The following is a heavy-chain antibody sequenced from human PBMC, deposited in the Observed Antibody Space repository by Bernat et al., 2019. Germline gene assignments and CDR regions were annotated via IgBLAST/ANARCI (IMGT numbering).Heavy chain of an antibody. CDR3: ARALGVGVTRIGDVFDI. D-gene: IGHD1-26*01. CDR2: ISSSSSYM. V-gene: IGHV3-21*01. CDR1: GFIFSSYS. Sequence: EVQLVESGGGLVKPGGSLRLSCAASGFIFSSYSMNWVRQAPGKGLEWVSSISSSSSYMYYADSMKGRFTISRDNAKNSLYLQMSSLRAEDTAVYYCARALGVGVTRIGDVFDIWGQGTMVTVSS. J-gene: IGHJ3*02.